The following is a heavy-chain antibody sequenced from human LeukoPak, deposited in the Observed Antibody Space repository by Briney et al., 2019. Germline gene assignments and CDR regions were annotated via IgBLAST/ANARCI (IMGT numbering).Heavy chain of an antibody. D-gene: IGHD5-24*01. CDR1: GYSFPSYW. V-gene: IGHV5-51*01. J-gene: IGHJ4*02. Sequence: GESLKISCKGSGYSFPSYWIGWVRQMPGKGLEWMGIIYPGDSDTRYSPSSQGQVTFSADKSISTAYLQWSSLKASDTAMYYCARQTSEMTSPFDYWGQGTLVTVSS. CDR3: ARQTSEMTSPFDY. CDR2: IYPGDSDT.